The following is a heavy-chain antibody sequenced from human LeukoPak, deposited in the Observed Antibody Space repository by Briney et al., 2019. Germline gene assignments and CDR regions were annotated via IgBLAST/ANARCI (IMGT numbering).Heavy chain of an antibody. CDR2: ISAYNGNT. Sequence: GASVKVSCKASGYTFTGYYMHWVRQAPGQGLEWMGWISAYNGNTNYAQKLQGRVTMTTDTSTSTAYMELRSLRSDDTAVYYCARDLSSYMDVWGKGTTVTVSS. D-gene: IGHD6-6*01. CDR1: GYTFTGYY. V-gene: IGHV1-18*04. CDR3: ARDLSSYMDV. J-gene: IGHJ6*03.